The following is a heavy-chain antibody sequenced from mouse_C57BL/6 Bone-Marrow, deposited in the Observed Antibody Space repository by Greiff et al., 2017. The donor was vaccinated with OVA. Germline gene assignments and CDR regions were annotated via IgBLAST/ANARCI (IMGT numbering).Heavy chain of an antibody. J-gene: IGHJ2*01. Sequence: QVQLQQPGAELVKPGASVKMSCKASGYTFTSYWITWVKQRPGQGLEWIGDIYPGSGSTNYNEKFKSKATLTVDTSSSTAYMQLSSLTSEDSAVYYCARPQYYYGSSYGYWGQGTTLTVSS. D-gene: IGHD1-1*01. V-gene: IGHV1-55*01. CDR1: GYTFTSYW. CDR2: IYPGSGST. CDR3: ARPQYYYGSSYGY.